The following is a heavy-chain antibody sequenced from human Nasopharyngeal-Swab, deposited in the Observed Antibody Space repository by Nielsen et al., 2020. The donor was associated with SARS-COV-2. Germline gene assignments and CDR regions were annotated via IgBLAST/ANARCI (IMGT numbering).Heavy chain of an antibody. CDR2: IISKAYGGTT. V-gene: IGHV3-49*04. CDR1: GFTFGDYA. CDR3: TILWFGESANYGMDV. J-gene: IGHJ6*02. Sequence: GESLKISCTASGFTFGDYAMSWVRQAPGKGLEWVGFIISKAYGGTTEYAASVKGRFTISRDDSKSIAYLQMNSLKTEDTAVYYCTILWFGESANYGMDVWGQGTTVTVSS. D-gene: IGHD3-10*01.